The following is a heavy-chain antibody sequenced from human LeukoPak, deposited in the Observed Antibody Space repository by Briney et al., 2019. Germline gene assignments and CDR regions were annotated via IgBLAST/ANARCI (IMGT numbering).Heavy chain of an antibody. CDR2: INPNSGGT. Sequence: ASVKVSCKASGYTFTGYFMHWVRQAPGQGPEWMGWINPNSGGTNYAQKLQGRVTMTIDTSTSTAYMELRSLRSDDTAVYYCARVGVGWVNWFDPWGQGTLVTVSS. D-gene: IGHD2-8*01. J-gene: IGHJ5*02. V-gene: IGHV1-2*02. CDR1: GYTFTGYF. CDR3: ARVGVGWVNWFDP.